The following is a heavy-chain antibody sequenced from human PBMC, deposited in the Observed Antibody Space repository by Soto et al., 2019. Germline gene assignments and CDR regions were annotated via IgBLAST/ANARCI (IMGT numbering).Heavy chain of an antibody. D-gene: IGHD3-10*01. V-gene: IGHV4-39*01. CDR1: GGSISSSTYY. CDR3: ARHGSGSYYNNWFDP. CDR2: IYYSGRT. J-gene: IGHJ5*02. Sequence: QLQLQESGPGLVKPSETLSLTCTVSGGSISSSTYYWGWIRQPPGKGLEWIGSIYYSGRTYYNPSLKSRVTISGDTSKNQFSLKLSSVTVADTAVYYCARHGSGSYYNNWFDPWGQGTLVTVSS.